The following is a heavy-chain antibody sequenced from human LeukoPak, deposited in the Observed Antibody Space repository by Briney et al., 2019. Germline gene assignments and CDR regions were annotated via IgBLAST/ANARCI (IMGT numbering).Heavy chain of an antibody. V-gene: IGHV3-30*04. Sequence: GRSLRLSCAASGFTFSSYAMHWVRQAPGKGLEWVAVISYDGSNKYYADSVKGRFTISRDNSKNTLYQQMNSLRAEDTAVYYCARDDQDSSSWYVFYYYGMDVWGQGTTVTVSS. CDR2: ISYDGSNK. D-gene: IGHD6-13*01. J-gene: IGHJ6*02. CDR3: ARDDQDSSSWYVFYYYGMDV. CDR1: GFTFSSYA.